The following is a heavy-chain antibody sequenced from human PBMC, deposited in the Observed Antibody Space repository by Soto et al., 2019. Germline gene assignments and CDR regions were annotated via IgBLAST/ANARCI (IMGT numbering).Heavy chain of an antibody. V-gene: IGHV1-69*01. D-gene: IGHD3-9*01. CDR3: ATSRYNDCPFVY. CDR1: GDTFKNYA. CDR2: IIPILGKA. J-gene: IGHJ4*01. Sequence: QVQLVQSGAEVRKPGSSVKVSCRASGDTFKNYAISWVRQDPGPGLEWMGGIIPILGKADYAQTFHGRVTISGDDSTYTAHLELRGLTSDDTALYYCATSRYNDCPFVYWRLGLLVTVSS.